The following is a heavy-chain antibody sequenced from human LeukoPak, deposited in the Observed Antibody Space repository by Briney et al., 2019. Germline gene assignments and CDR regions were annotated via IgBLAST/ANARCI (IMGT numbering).Heavy chain of an antibody. V-gene: IGHV3-21*01. Sequence: GGSLRLSCAASGFTFSSYSMNWVRQAPGKGLEWVSSISSSGSYIYYADSVKGRFTISRDNAKNSLYLQMNSLSAEDTAVYYCAKDMFRYSSGDAFDIWGQGTMVTVSS. CDR1: GFTFSSYS. CDR2: ISSSGSYI. CDR3: AKDMFRYSSGDAFDI. J-gene: IGHJ3*02. D-gene: IGHD6-19*01.